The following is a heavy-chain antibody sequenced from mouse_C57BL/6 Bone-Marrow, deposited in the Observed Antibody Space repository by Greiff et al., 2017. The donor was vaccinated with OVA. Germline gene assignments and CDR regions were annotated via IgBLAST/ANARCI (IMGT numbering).Heavy chain of an antibody. V-gene: IGHV1-55*01. CDR1: GYTFTSYW. J-gene: IGHJ1*03. D-gene: IGHD2-3*01. Sequence: VQLQQSGAELVKPGASVKMSCKASGYTFTSYWITWVKQRPGQGLEWIGDIYPGSGSTNSNEKFKSKATLTVDTSSSTAYMQLSSLTSEDSAVYYCARESFDGYYSNWYFDVWGTGTTVTVSS. CDR3: ARESFDGYYSNWYFDV. CDR2: IYPGSGST.